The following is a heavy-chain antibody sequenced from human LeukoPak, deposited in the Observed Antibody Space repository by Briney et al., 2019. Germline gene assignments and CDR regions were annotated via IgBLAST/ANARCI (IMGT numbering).Heavy chain of an antibody. J-gene: IGHJ4*02. CDR3: ARGRDYFPIDY. Sequence: PGGSLRLSCSASGFTFSSYTMHWVRQTPGKGLVWVSVTYSGGNTDYADSVKGRFTISRDNSRNTLYLQMSSLRVEDTAIYYCARGRDYFPIDYWGQGTFVIVSS. V-gene: IGHV3-53*01. D-gene: IGHD2/OR15-2a*01. CDR2: TYSGGNT. CDR1: GFTFSSYT.